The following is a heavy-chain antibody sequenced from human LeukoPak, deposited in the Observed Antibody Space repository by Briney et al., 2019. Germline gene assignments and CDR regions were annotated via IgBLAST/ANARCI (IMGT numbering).Heavy chain of an antibody. D-gene: IGHD5-24*01. J-gene: IGHJ6*03. CDR1: GYSISSGYY. V-gene: IGHV4-38-2*02. CDR2: IYHSGTT. Sequence: SETLSLTCTVSGYSISSGYYWGWIRQPPGKGLEWIGNIYHSGTTYYNPSLKSRVTISVDTSKNQFSLKLSSVTAADTAVYYCARQGGYKRYYYYYMDVWGKGTTVTISS. CDR3: ARQGGYKRYYYYYMDV.